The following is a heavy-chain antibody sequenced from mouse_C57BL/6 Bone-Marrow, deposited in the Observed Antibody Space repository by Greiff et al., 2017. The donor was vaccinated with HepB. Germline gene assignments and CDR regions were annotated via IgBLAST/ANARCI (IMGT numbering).Heavy chain of an antibody. Sequence: QVQLQHPGAELVKPGASVKMSCKASGYTFTSYWITWVKQRPGHGLEWIGDIYPGSGSTNYNEKFKSKATLTVDTSSSTAYMQLSSLTSEDSAVYYCAISFPYYYAMDYWGQGTSVTVSS. V-gene: IGHV1-55*01. CDR3: AISFPYYYAMDY. CDR1: GYTFTSYW. J-gene: IGHJ4*01. CDR2: IYPGSGST.